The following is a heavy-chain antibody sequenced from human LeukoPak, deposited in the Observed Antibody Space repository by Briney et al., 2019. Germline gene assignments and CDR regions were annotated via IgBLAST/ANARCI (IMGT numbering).Heavy chain of an antibody. CDR3: SRNGLVDFDY. J-gene: IGHJ4*02. Sequence: PGGSLRLSCTTSGFAFDDFAMRWVRQPAGKGLEWVGFIRRRAYGGAAEYAASVKGRFIISRDDSKGIAYLQMNSLKTEDTAVYYCSRNGLVDFDYWGRGSRVIVSP. CDR1: GFAFDDFA. V-gene: IGHV3-49*04. CDR2: IRRRAYGGAA.